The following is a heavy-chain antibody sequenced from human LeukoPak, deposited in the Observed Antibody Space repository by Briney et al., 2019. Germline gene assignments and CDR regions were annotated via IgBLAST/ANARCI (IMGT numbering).Heavy chain of an antibody. Sequence: PGGSLRLSSTTSGFTFSNAWMNWVRQAPGKGLEWVGHIISKTDGGTTDYAAPVKGRFTISRDDSKNTLYLQINSLKTEDTALYYCTTGSYYFDYWGQGTLVTVSS. CDR2: IISKTDGGTT. CDR3: TTGSYYFDY. CDR1: GFTFSNAW. V-gene: IGHV3-15*01. J-gene: IGHJ4*02. D-gene: IGHD1-26*01.